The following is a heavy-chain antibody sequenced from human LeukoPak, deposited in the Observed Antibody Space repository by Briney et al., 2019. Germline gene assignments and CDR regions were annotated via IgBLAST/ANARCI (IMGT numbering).Heavy chain of an antibody. D-gene: IGHD6-13*01. CDR1: GFTFGSYS. Sequence: GGSLRLSCAASGFTFGSYSMNWVRQAPGKGLEWVSYITSSSNSTIYYAASVKGRFTFSRDNAKNSLYLQMNSLRAEDTAVYYCAKGAGISAAGIGGDYWGQGTLVTVSS. CDR3: AKGAGISAAGIGGDY. V-gene: IGHV3-48*04. CDR2: ITSSSNSTI. J-gene: IGHJ4*02.